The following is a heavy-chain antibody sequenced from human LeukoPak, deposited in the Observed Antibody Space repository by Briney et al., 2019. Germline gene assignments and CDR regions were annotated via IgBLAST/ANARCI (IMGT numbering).Heavy chain of an antibody. D-gene: IGHD3-22*01. V-gene: IGHV1-69*01. Sequence: SVKVSCKASGGTFSSYAISWVRQAPGQGLEWMGGIIPIFGTANYAQKFQGRVTITADESTSTAYMELSSLRSEDTAVYYCAAPYYYETVGAFDIWGQGTMVTVSS. J-gene: IGHJ3*02. CDR3: AAPYYYETVGAFDI. CDR2: IIPIFGTA. CDR1: GGTFSSYA.